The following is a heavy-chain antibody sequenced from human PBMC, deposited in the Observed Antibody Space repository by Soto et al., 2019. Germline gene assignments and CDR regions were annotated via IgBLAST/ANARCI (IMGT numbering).Heavy chain of an antibody. CDR3: ARGTTTSSFSAMDV. CDR1: GYTFSYHA. Sequence: QVQLVESGGGVVQPGRYLRLSCAASGYTFSYHALNWVRQAPGKGLEWVAVISYDGDNKYIAESVKGRFTISRDNSKNTVSLQMNSLRAEDTGMYFCARGTTTSSFSAMDVWGQGTTVTVSS. J-gene: IGHJ6*02. CDR2: ISYDGDNK. D-gene: IGHD1-1*01. V-gene: IGHV3-30-3*01.